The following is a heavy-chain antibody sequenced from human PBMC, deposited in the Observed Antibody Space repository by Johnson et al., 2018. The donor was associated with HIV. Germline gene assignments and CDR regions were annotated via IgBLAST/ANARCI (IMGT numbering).Heavy chain of an antibody. CDR2: INSDGSST. CDR1: GFTFSTNC. D-gene: IGHD3-22*01. Sequence: VQLVESGGDLVQPGGSLRLSCVGSGFTFSTNCMHWFRQAPGKGLVWVSRINSDGSSTSYADSVKGRFTISRDNAKNTLYLQMDSLGAEDTAVYYCARDDYYDTSNHLDIWGQGTMVTVSS. J-gene: IGHJ3*02. V-gene: IGHV3-74*01. CDR3: ARDDYYDTSNHLDI.